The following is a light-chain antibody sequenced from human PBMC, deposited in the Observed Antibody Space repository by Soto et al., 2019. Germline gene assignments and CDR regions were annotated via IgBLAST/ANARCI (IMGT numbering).Light chain of an antibody. CDR1: SSNIGAGHD. V-gene: IGLV1-40*01. Sequence: QSVLTQPPSVSGAPGQRVTISCTGSSSNIGAGHDVHWYQQLPGTAPKLLIYGNSNRPSGVPDRFSGSKSGTSASLAITGLEAEDEADYHCPSYDSSLRGWVFGGGTKVTVL. CDR2: GNS. J-gene: IGLJ3*02. CDR3: PSYDSSLRGWV.